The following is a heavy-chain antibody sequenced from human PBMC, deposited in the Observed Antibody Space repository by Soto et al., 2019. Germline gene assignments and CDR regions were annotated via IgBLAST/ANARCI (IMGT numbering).Heavy chain of an antibody. CDR2: IYWDDDK. D-gene: IGHD7-27*01. V-gene: IGHV2-5*02. Sequence: QITLKESGPTLVKPTQTLTLTCTFSGFSLSTSGVGVGWIRQPPGKALEWLALIYWDDDKHYSPSLKSRLTITKDTSKNQVVLTMTNMEPVDTATYYCAHSLIPNWGSRGAFDYWGQGTLVTVSS. J-gene: IGHJ4*02. CDR3: AHSLIPNWGSRGAFDY. CDR1: GFSLSTSGVG.